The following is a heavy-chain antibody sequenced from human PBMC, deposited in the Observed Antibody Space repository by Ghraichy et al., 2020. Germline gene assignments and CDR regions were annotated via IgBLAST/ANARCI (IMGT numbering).Heavy chain of an antibody. J-gene: IGHJ3*02. CDR3: ARFHPGTGAFDI. V-gene: IGHV4-4*07. CDR1: GGSINSYY. CDR2: IYTSGNT. Sequence: SETLSLTCTVSGGSINSYYWNWVRQPAGKGLEWLGRIYTSGNTNYNPSLKSRVTMSVDTSKNQFSLRLTSVTAADTAVYFCARFHPGTGAFDIWGLGTMVTVSS. D-gene: IGHD3/OR15-3a*01.